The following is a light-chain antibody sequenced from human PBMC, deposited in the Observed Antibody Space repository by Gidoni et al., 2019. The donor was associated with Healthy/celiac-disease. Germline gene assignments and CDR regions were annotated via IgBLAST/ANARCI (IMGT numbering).Light chain of an antibody. CDR2: AAS. CDR3: QQSYSTFGA. J-gene: IGKJ3*01. Sequence: DSQMTQPPSSLSASVGDRVTITCRASQSISSYLNWYQQKPGKAPKLLIYAASSLQSGVPSRFSGSGSGTDFTLTISSLQPEDFATYYCQQSYSTFGAFXPXTKVDIK. CDR1: QSISSY. V-gene: IGKV1-39*01.